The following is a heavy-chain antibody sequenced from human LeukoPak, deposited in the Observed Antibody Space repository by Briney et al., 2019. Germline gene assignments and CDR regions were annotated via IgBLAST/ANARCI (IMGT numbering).Heavy chain of an antibody. V-gene: IGHV3-23*01. Sequence: PGASLRLSCAASGFTFSSYAMYWVRQAPGKGVEWVSAISGRSGSTYYADSVKGRFTISRDSSKNTLYLQMNSLRADDTAVYYCAKWGDYDVLTGYYVSDFWGQGTLVTVSS. CDR3: AKWGDYDVLTGYYVSDF. J-gene: IGHJ4*02. CDR1: GFTFSSYA. CDR2: ISGRSGST. D-gene: IGHD3-9*01.